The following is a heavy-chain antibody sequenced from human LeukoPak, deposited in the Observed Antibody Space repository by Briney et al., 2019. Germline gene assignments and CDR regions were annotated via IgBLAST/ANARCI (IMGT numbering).Heavy chain of an antibody. V-gene: IGHV3-7*03. J-gene: IGHJ3*02. CDR2: IKQDGNDK. CDR3: ARDCGGDPYDAFDI. CDR1: GGPISSSSYY. D-gene: IGHD2-21*02. Sequence: ETLSLTCTVSGGPISSSSYYWGWIRQPPGKWLEWVANIKQDGNDKYYVDSVKGRFTISRDNAKNSLYLQMNSLRAEDTAVYYCARDCGGDPYDAFDIWGQGTMVTVSS.